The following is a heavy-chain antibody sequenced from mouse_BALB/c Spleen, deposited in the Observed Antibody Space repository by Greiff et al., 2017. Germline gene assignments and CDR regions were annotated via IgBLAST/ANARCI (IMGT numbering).Heavy chain of an antibody. D-gene: IGHD2-3*01. V-gene: IGHV1-14*01. J-gene: IGHJ4*01. CDR3: ASNGGDGYNGAMDY. CDR2: INPYNDGT. Sequence: VQLQQSGPELVKPGASVKMSCKASGYTFTSYVMHWVKQKPGQGLEWIGYINPYNDGTKYNEKFKGKATLTSDKSSSTAYMQLSSLTSEDSAVYYCASNGGDGYNGAMDYWGQGTSVTVSS. CDR1: GYTFTSYV.